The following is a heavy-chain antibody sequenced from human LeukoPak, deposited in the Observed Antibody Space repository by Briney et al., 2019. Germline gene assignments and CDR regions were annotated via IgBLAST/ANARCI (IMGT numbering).Heavy chain of an antibody. V-gene: IGHV4-59*01. CDR3: ASSSGPTSYYYYYMDV. Sequence: SETLSLTCTVSGGAISSYYWSWIRQPPGKGLEWIGYIYYSGSTNYNPSLKSRVTISVDTSKNQFSLKLSFVTAADTAVYFCASSSGPTSYYYYYMDVWGRGTTVTVSS. CDR2: IYYSGST. J-gene: IGHJ6*03. CDR1: GGAISSYY. D-gene: IGHD6-19*01.